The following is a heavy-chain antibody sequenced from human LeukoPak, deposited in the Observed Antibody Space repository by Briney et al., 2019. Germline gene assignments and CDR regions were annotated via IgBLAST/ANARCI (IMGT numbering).Heavy chain of an antibody. V-gene: IGHV3-33*08. Sequence: GGSLRLSCAASGLTFSDYHMSWIRQAPGKGLEWVAVIWYDGSNKYYADSVKGRFTISRDNSKNTLYLQMNSLRAEDTAVYYCARDGNYEGDYYYYYGMDVWGQGTTVTVSS. CDR3: ARDGNYEGDYYYYYGMDV. D-gene: IGHD1-7*01. CDR2: IWYDGSNK. J-gene: IGHJ6*02. CDR1: GLTFSDYH.